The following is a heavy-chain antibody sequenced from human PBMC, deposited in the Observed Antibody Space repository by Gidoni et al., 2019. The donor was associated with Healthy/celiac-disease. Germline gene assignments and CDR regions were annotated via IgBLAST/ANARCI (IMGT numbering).Heavy chain of an antibody. CDR2: IIPIFGTA. CDR3: AIDIGPYCSSTSCLEHYYGMDV. Sequence: QVQLVQSGAEVKKPGSSGKVSCKASGGTFSSYAISWVRQAPGQGLEWMGGIIPIFGTANYAQKFQGRVTITADESTSTAYMELSSLRSEDTAVYYCAIDIGPYCSSTSCLEHYYGMDVWGQGTTVTVSS. CDR1: GGTFSSYA. V-gene: IGHV1-69*01. J-gene: IGHJ6*02. D-gene: IGHD2-2*01.